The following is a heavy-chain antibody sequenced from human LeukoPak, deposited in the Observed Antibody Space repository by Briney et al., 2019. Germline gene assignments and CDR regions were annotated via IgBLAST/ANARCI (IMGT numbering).Heavy chain of an antibody. CDR3: ARGDFWSGYLHDY. CDR1: GGSISSYY. J-gene: IGHJ4*02. CDR2: IYYSGST. D-gene: IGHD3-3*01. Sequence: SETLSLTCTVSGGSISSYYWSWIRQPPGKGLEWIGCIYYSGSTNYNPSLKSRVTISVDTSKNQFSLKLSSVTAADTAVYYCARGDFWSGYLHDYWGQGTLVTVSS. V-gene: IGHV4-59*01.